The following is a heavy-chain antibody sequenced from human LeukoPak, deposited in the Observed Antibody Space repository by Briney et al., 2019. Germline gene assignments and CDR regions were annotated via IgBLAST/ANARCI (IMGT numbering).Heavy chain of an antibody. V-gene: IGHV4-39*07. CDR1: GGSISSSSYY. J-gene: IGHJ3*02. Sequence: SETLSLTCTVSGGSISSSSYYWSWIRQPPGKGLEWIGEINHSGSTNYNPSLKSRVTISVDTSKNQFSLKLSSVTAADTAVYYCARGLAKHITMIGAFDIWGQGTMVTVSS. CDR2: INHSGST. CDR3: ARGLAKHITMIGAFDI. D-gene: IGHD3-22*01.